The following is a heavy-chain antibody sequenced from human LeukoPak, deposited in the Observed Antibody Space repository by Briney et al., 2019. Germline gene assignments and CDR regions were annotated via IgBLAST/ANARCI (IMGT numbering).Heavy chain of an antibody. CDR1: GFTFSSYA. Sequence: PGGSLRLSCAASGFTFSSYAMSWVRQAPGKGLEWVVNIKQDGSEKYYVDSVKGRFTISRDNAKNSLYLQMNSLRAEDTAVYYCARDRVVADYWGQGTLVTVSS. J-gene: IGHJ4*02. V-gene: IGHV3-7*01. CDR2: IKQDGSEK. D-gene: IGHD2-15*01. CDR3: ARDRVVADY.